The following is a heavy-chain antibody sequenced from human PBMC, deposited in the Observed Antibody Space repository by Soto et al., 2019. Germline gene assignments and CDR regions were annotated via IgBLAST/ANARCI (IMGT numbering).Heavy chain of an antibody. CDR3: ASVGSDYDNSGYYLP. Sequence: SETLSLTCIVSGGSVSSSNWWGWVRQPPGKGLEWIGEIYHSGSTTYNPSLKSRATISVDKSENQFSLRLKSVTAADTAVYYCASVGSDYDNSGYYLPWGPGTLVTVSS. D-gene: IGHD3-22*01. V-gene: IGHV4-4*02. CDR2: IYHSGST. J-gene: IGHJ5*02. CDR1: GGSVSSSNW.